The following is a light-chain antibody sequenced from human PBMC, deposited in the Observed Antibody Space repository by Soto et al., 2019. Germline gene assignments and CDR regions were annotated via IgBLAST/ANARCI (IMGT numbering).Light chain of an antibody. CDR2: KAS. J-gene: IGKJ4*01. CDR3: QQYDSYPLT. CDR1: QSTSSW. Sequence: DIQMTQSPSTLSASVGDRVTITCRASQSTSSWLAWYQQKPGKAPNLLIYKASSLESGVPSRFSGSGSGTEFTLTVSSLQPDDFATYYCQQYDSYPLTFGGGTKV. V-gene: IGKV1-5*03.